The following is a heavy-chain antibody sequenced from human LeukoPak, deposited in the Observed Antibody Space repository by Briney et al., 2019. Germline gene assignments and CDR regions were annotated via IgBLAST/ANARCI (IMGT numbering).Heavy chain of an antibody. Sequence: GGSLRLSCGASGFTVKNNYMNWVREAPGKGLGWVSDIYGDGSTYYADFVKGRFTISRDSSKSTLYRQMNSLRAEDTAVYYCAIGSYCSGGSCYPLFDYWGRGTLVTVSS. CDR1: GFTVKNNY. V-gene: IGHV3-53*01. D-gene: IGHD2-15*01. CDR3: AIGSYCSGGSCYPLFDY. CDR2: IYGDGST. J-gene: IGHJ4*02.